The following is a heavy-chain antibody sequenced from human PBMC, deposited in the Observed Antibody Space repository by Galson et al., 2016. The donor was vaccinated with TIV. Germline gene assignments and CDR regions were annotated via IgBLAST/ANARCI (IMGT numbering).Heavy chain of an antibody. Sequence: SLRLSCAASGFSFSSFAMSWVRQAPGKGLEWVASISGRGGHTHYGDSVQGRFTISRDDSKNALYLQMNSLRADDTAVYYCAKSLFHTIEFGGLTVIFDYLGQGTLVTVSS. D-gene: IGHD3-16*02. CDR3: AKSLFHTIEFGGLTVIFDY. J-gene: IGHJ4*02. CDR2: ISGRGGHT. CDR1: GFSFSSFA. V-gene: IGHV3-23*01.